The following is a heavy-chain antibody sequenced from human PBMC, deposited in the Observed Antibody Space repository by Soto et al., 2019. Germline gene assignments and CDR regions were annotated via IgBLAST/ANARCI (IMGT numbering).Heavy chain of an antibody. CDR3: ARDKDKLLWFGELLYHPYMITMMDV. CDR2: IIPIFGTA. V-gene: IGHV1-69*06. Sequence: SVKVSCQASAGTFSSYAIIWVRQAPGQGLEWMGGIIPIFGTANYAQKFQGRVTITADKSTSTAYMELSSLRSEDTAVYYCARDKDKLLWFGELLYHPYMITMMDVWGQGTTVTVAS. D-gene: IGHD3-10*01. CDR1: AGTFSSYA. J-gene: IGHJ6*02.